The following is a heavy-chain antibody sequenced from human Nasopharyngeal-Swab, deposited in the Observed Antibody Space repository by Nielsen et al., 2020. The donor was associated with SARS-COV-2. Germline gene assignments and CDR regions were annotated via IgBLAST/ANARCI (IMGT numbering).Heavy chain of an antibody. CDR1: GFTFSNYN. V-gene: IGHV3-48*02. CDR2: ISKSSSTV. CDR3: AREGSFMAPDTFDR. J-gene: IGHJ4*02. Sequence: GGSLRLSCAASGFTFSNYNMHWVRQAPGKGLEWISYISKSSSTVYYADSVKGRITISRDNAKSSLYLQMNRLTNEDTAVYYCAREGSFMAPDTFDRWGQGTLVTVSS. D-gene: IGHD5-24*01.